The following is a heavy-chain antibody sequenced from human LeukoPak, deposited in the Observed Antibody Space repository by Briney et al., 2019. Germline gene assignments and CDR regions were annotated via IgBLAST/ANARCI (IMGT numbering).Heavy chain of an antibody. CDR1: GFTFNNFA. J-gene: IGHJ1*01. V-gene: IGHV3-23*01. D-gene: IGHD3-9*01. CDR3: ARDILTGSQSRFQH. Sequence: GGSLRLSCAASGFTFNNFAMSWVRQAPGKGLEWVSDISGSGERTDYADSVKGRFTISRDNAKNSLYLQMNSLRAEDTAVYYCARDILTGSQSRFQHWGQGTLVTVSS. CDR2: ISGSGERT.